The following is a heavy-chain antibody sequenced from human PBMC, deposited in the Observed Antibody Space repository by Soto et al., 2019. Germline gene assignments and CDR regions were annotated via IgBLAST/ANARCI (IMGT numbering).Heavy chain of an antibody. CDR1: GYTFTSYA. CDR2: INAGNGNT. CDR3: ARALYSSSSGRLMPY. D-gene: IGHD6-6*01. Sequence: ASVKVSCKASGYTFTSYAMHWVRQAPGQRLEWMGWINAGNGNTKYSQKFQGRVTITRDTSASTAYMELSSLRSEDTAVYYCARALYSSSSGRLMPYWGQGTLVTVSS. V-gene: IGHV1-3*01. J-gene: IGHJ4*02.